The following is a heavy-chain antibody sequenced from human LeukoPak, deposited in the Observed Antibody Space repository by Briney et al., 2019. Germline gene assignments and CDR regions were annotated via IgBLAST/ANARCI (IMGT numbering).Heavy chain of an antibody. J-gene: IGHJ5*02. Sequence: ASVKVSCKASDYTFTSYGISWVRQAPGQGLEWMGWISAYNGNTNYAQKLQGRVTMTTDTSTSTAYMELRSLRSDGTAVYYCARDGYSYGERWFDPWGQGTLVTVSS. CDR2: ISAYNGNT. V-gene: IGHV1-18*04. CDR1: DYTFTSYG. D-gene: IGHD5-18*01. CDR3: ARDGYSYGERWFDP.